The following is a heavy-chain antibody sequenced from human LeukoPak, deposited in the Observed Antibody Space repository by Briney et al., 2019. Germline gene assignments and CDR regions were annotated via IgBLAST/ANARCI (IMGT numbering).Heavy chain of an antibody. D-gene: IGHD3-22*01. CDR1: GFTFSSYS. CDR3: ARDLGYYDIMDV. J-gene: IGHJ6*03. Sequence: PGGSLGLSCAASGFTFSSYSMNWVRQAPGKGLEWVSSISSSSSYIYYADSLKGRFTISRDNAKNSLYLQMNSLRAEDTAVYYCARDLGYYDIMDVWGKGTTVTVSS. CDR2: ISSSSSYI. V-gene: IGHV3-21*01.